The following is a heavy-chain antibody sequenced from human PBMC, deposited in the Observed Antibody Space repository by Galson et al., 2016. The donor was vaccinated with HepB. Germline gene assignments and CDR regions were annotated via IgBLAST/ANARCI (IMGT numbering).Heavy chain of an antibody. Sequence: SLRLSCAASGFTFSTYWMHWVRQAPGKGLVWVSRINGDGSRTRYADSVKGRFTISRDNAKKTLYLQMNSLRAEDTALYYCASDAESNDLDYWGQGTVVTVSS. J-gene: IGHJ4*02. CDR1: GFTFSTYW. V-gene: IGHV3-74*01. CDR3: ASDAESNDLDY. D-gene: IGHD1-1*01. CDR2: INGDGSRT.